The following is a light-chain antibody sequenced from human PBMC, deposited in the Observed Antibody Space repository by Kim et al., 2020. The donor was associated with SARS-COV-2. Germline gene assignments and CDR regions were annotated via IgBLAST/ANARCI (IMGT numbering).Light chain of an antibody. J-gene: IGLJ2*01. V-gene: IGLV2-23*02. CDR3: CSYAGSSTGV. CDR2: EVS. Sequence: QSVLTQPASVSGSPGQSITISCTGTSSDVGSYNLVSWYQKHPGKAPKLMIYEVSKRPSGVSNRFSGSKSGNTASLTISGLQAEDEADYYCCSYAGSSTGVFGGGTQLTVL. CDR1: SSDVGSYNL.